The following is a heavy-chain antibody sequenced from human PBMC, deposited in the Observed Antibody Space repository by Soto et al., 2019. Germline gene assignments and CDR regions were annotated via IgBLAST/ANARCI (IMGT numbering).Heavy chain of an antibody. D-gene: IGHD6-25*01. J-gene: IGHJ4*02. CDR3: AKDSGSAVNYFDY. CDR1: GFTFDDYA. V-gene: IGHV3-9*01. CDR2: ISWNSGSI. Sequence: PGGSLRLSCAASGFTFDDYAMHWVRQAPGKGLEWVSGISWNSGSIGYADSVKGRFTISRDKAKNSLYLQMNSLRAEDTALYYCAKDSGSAVNYFDYWGQGTLVTVSS.